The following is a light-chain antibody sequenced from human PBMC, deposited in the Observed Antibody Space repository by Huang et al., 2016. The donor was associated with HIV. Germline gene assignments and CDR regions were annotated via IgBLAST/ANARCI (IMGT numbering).Light chain of an antibody. V-gene: IGKV3-11*01. CDR3: QQRSNWPPIT. Sequence: EIVLTQSPATLSLSPGERASLSCRASRPISSYLAWYQQKPGQNPRLLIYDASNRAAGIPARVSGSGSGTDFTLTISSLEPEDFAVYYCQQRSNWPPITFGQGTRLEIK. J-gene: IGKJ5*01. CDR1: RPISSY. CDR2: DAS.